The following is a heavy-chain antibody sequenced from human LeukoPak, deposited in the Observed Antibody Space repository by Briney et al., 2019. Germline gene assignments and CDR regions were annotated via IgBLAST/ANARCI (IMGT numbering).Heavy chain of an antibody. D-gene: IGHD2-2*01. Sequence: SETLSLTCSVSGGSMNGYYWSWVRQPPGKGLEWIGEIYHSGSTNYNPSLKSRVTISVDKSKNQFSLKLSSVTAADTAVYYCAREAGRAAAIDYWGQGTLVTVSS. V-gene: IGHV4-4*02. CDR3: AREAGRAAAIDY. J-gene: IGHJ4*02. CDR2: IYHSGST. CDR1: GGSMNGYY.